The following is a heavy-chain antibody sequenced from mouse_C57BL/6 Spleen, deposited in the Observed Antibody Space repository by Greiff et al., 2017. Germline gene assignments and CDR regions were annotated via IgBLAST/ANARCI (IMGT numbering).Heavy chain of an antibody. D-gene: IGHD2-1*01. V-gene: IGHV1-22*01. J-gene: IGHJ4*01. CDR2: INPNNGGT. Sequence: VQLQQSGPELVKPGASVKMSCKASGYTFTDYNMHWVKQSHGKSLEWIGYINPNNGGTSYNQKFKGKATLTVNKSSSTAYMELRSLTSEDSAVYYCAREGIYGSYYAMDYWGQGTSVTVSS. CDR1: GYTFTDYN. CDR3: AREGIYGSYYAMDY.